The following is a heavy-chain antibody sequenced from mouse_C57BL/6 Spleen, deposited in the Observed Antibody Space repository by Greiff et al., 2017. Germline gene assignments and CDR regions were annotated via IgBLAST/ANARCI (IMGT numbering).Heavy chain of an antibody. Sequence: QVQLQQSGAELVRPGTSVKVSCKASGYAFTNYLIEWVKQRPGQGLEWIGVINPGSGGTNYNEKFKGKATLTADKSSSTAYMQLSSLTSEDSAVYFCARGPDYYGSVPYFDYWGQGTTLTVSS. CDR3: ARGPDYYGSVPYFDY. V-gene: IGHV1-54*01. CDR1: GYAFTNYL. CDR2: INPGSGGT. J-gene: IGHJ2*01. D-gene: IGHD1-1*01.